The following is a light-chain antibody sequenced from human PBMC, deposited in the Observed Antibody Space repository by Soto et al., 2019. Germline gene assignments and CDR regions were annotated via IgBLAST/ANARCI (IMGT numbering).Light chain of an antibody. CDR2: SAS. Sequence: DIQVTQSPSSLSASVGDSVTITCRASQRINIYLNWYRQKPGKAPELLIYSASNLQSGVPSRFSGSGSGTDFTLTISSLQPEDFATYYCQQSFSTPTFGQGTRLEIK. CDR1: QRINIY. J-gene: IGKJ5*01. V-gene: IGKV1-39*01. CDR3: QQSFSTPT.